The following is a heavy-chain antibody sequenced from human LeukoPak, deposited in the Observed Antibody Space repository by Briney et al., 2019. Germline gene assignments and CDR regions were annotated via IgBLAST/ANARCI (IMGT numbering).Heavy chain of an antibody. J-gene: IGHJ4*02. CDR2: ISGSGDNT. V-gene: IGHV3-23*01. D-gene: IGHD2-2*02. Sequence: GGSLRLSCVASGFTFNNYTMRWVRQAPGKGPEWVSAISGSGDNTYYADSVKGRFTISRDNSKNTLYLQMNSLRVEDTAVYYCTKPDCPSTSCYTLDYWGQGILVTVSS. CDR3: TKPDCPSTSCYTLDY. CDR1: GFTFNNYT.